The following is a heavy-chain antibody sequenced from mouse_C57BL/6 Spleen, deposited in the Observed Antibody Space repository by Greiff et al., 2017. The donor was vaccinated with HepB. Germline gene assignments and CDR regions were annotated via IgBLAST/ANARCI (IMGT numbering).Heavy chain of an antibody. CDR3: ARHGGMDY. V-gene: IGHV5-12*01. J-gene: IGHJ4*01. Sequence: EVQGVESGGGLVQPGGSLKLSCAASGFTFSDYYMYWVRQTPEKRLEWVAYISNGGGSTYYPDTVKGRFTISRDNAKNTLYLQMSRLKSEDTAMYYCARHGGMDYWGQGTSVTVSS. CDR1: GFTFSDYY. CDR2: ISNGGGST.